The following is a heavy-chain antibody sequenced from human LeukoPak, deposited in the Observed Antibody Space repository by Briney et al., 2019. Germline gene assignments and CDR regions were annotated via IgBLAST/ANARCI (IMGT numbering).Heavy chain of an antibody. Sequence: ASVKVSCKASGYTFTGYYVHWVRQAPGQGLEWMGWMNPKSGGTNYAQKFEARVTMNRDTSISTAHMELSRLRSDDTAVYYCARGVSSSWYLPDYWGQGTLVTVSS. V-gene: IGHV1-2*02. D-gene: IGHD6-13*01. CDR2: MNPKSGGT. J-gene: IGHJ4*02. CDR3: ARGVSSSWYLPDY. CDR1: GYTFTGYY.